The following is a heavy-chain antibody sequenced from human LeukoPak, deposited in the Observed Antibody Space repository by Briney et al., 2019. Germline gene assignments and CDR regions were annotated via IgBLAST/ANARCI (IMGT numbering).Heavy chain of an antibody. D-gene: IGHD3-16*01. Sequence: PGGSLRLSCAASGFTYMSWIRLAPGKGLEWVSYISSSGSTIYYADSVKGRFTISRDNAKNSLYLQMNSLRAEDTAVYYCARIPVGYYGMDVWGQGTTVTVSS. V-gene: IGHV3-11*01. CDR1: GFTY. J-gene: IGHJ6*02. CDR3: ARIPVGYYGMDV. CDR2: ISSSGSTI.